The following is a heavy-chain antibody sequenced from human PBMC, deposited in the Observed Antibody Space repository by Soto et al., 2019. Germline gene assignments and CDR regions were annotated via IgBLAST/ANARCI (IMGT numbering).Heavy chain of an antibody. J-gene: IGHJ6*02. Sequence: ASVKVSCKASGYTFTSYGISWVRQAPGQGLEWMGWISAYNGNTNYAQKLQGRVTMTTDTSTSTAYMELRSLRPDDTAVYYCAREGQWQPWGYYYYYGMDVWGQGTTVTVSS. CDR2: ISAYNGNT. CDR3: AREGQWQPWGYYYYYGMDV. V-gene: IGHV1-18*01. CDR1: GYTFTSYG. D-gene: IGHD6-19*01.